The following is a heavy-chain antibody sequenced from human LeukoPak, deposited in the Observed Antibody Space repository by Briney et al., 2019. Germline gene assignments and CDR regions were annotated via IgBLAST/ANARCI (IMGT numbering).Heavy chain of an antibody. CDR3: AISKNLLYYYYMDV. V-gene: IGHV1-2*02. CDR2: INPNSGGT. Sequence: ASVKVSCKASGYTFTGYYMHWVRQAPGQGLEWMGWINPNSGGTNYAQKFQGRVTMTRDTSISTAYMELSRLRSDDTAVYYCAISKNLLYYYYMDVWGKGTPVTVSS. J-gene: IGHJ6*03. CDR1: GYTFTGYY.